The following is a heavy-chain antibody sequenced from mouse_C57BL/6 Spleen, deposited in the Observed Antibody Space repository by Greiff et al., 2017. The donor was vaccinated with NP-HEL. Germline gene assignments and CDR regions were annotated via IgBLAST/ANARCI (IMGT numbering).Heavy chain of an antibody. CDR3: ARGGDYYGRVYFDY. CDR1: GYTFTGYW. V-gene: IGHV1-9*01. J-gene: IGHJ2*01. D-gene: IGHD1-1*01. CDR2: ILPGSGST. Sequence: QVQLKQSGAELMKPGASVKLSCKATGYTFTGYWIEWVKQRPGHGLEWIGEILPGSGSTNYIEKFKGKATFTADTSSNTAYMQLSSLTTEDSAIYYGARGGDYYGRVYFDYWGKGTTLTVSS.